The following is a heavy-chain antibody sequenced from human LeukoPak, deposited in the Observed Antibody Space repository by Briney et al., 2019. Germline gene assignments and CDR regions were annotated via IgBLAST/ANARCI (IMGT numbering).Heavy chain of an antibody. D-gene: IGHD1-7*01. Sequence: SVKVSCKASGGTFSSYAISLMRQAPGQGLEWMGGIIPIFGTANYAQRFQGRVTITTDESTSTAYMELSSLRSEDTAVYYCARVLGWNYVEWFDPWGQGTLVTVSS. J-gene: IGHJ5*02. CDR3: ARVLGWNYVEWFDP. CDR1: GGTFSSYA. V-gene: IGHV1-69*05. CDR2: IIPIFGTA.